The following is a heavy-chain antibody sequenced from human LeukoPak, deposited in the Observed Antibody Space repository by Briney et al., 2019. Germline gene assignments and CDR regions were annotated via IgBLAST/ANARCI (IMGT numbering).Heavy chain of an antibody. J-gene: IGHJ4*02. CDR1: GFTFSSFA. CDR2: ISGSGGST. D-gene: IGHD3-3*01. V-gene: IGHV3-23*01. CDR3: AKDPRVGSRVATPCY. Sequence: HAAGSLRLSCAASGFTFSSFAMSWVRQAPGKGLEWVSCISGSGGSTYYADSVKRRFSISRDNSKNTLFLQMNSLRAEDTAIYYCAKDPRVGSRVATPCYWGQGTLVTVSS.